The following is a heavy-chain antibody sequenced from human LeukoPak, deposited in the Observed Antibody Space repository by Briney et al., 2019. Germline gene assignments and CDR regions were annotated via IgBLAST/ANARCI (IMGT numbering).Heavy chain of an antibody. Sequence: GGSLRLSCAASGFTFSDYYMSLIRQAAGKGLEWVSYISSSGSTIYYADSVKGRFTISRDNAKNSLYLQMNSLRAEDTAVYYCARASSSWYGNDAFDIWGQGTMVTVSS. D-gene: IGHD6-13*01. J-gene: IGHJ3*02. CDR3: ARASSSWYGNDAFDI. V-gene: IGHV3-11*01. CDR2: ISSSGSTI. CDR1: GFTFSDYY.